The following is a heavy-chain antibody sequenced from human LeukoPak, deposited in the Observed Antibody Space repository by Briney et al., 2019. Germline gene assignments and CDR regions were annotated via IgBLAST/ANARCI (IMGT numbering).Heavy chain of an antibody. D-gene: IGHD6-13*01. CDR2: INHSGST. CDR1: GGSISSYY. CDR3: ARSRYSSSWYPFDY. J-gene: IGHJ4*02. V-gene: IGHV4-34*01. Sequence: PSETLSLTCTVSGGSISSYYWSWIRQPPGKGLEWIGEINHSGSTNYNPSLKSRVTISVDTSKNQFSLKLSSVTAADTAVYYCARSRYSSSWYPFDYWGQGTLVTVSS.